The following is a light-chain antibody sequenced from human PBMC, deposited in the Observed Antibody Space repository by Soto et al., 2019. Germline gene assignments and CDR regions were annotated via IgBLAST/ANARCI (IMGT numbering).Light chain of an antibody. V-gene: IGKV4-1*01. Sequence: DIVMTQSPDSLAVSLGERATINCKSSQSLLYSSNNKNYLAWYQQKPGQPPKLLIYWASTRESGVPDRFSGSGSGTVFTLTISSLQAEDVAVYYCHQYYSTPSTFGQGTKLEIK. CDR2: WAS. CDR1: QSLLYSSNNKNY. CDR3: HQYYSTPST. J-gene: IGKJ2*01.